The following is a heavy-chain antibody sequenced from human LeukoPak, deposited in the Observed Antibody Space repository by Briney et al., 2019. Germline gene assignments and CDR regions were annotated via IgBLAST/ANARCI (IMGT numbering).Heavy chain of an antibody. D-gene: IGHD3-3*01. Sequence: QPGRSLRLSCAAPGFTFSTYGMHWVRQAPGKGLEWVAAIWYDGSNKYYADSVRGRFTISRDNFKNTLYLQVNSLRAEDTAVYYCARDLEIGSSSYYFDYWGQGTLVTVSS. J-gene: IGHJ4*02. V-gene: IGHV3-33*01. CDR3: ARDLEIGSSSYYFDY. CDR2: IWYDGSNK. CDR1: GFTFSTYG.